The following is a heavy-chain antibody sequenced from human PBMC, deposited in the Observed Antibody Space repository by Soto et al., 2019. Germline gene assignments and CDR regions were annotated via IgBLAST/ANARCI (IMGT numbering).Heavy chain of an antibody. V-gene: IGHV4-34*01. CDR3: ARRHSATWLFDY. D-gene: IGHD2-15*01. Sequence: SETLSLTCAVYGGSFSGYYWTWIRQPPGTGLEWIGEINHSGSTNYNPSLKSRVTISVDTSKNQFSLKLTSVTAADTAVYHCARRHSATWLFDYWGLGTQVTVSS. CDR2: INHSGST. J-gene: IGHJ4*02. CDR1: GGSFSGYY.